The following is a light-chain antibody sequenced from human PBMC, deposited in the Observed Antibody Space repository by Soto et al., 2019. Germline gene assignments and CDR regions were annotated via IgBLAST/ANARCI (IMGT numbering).Light chain of an antibody. CDR1: QSVSSSY. V-gene: IGKV3-20*01. CDR3: QRYCSSLT. Sequence: EIVLTQSPGTLSLSPGERATLSCRASQSVSSSYLAWYQQKPGQAPRLLIYRSSSRATGIPDRFSGSGSGTDFTLTISRLEPEDLAVYYCQRYCSSLTFGGGTKVEIK. J-gene: IGKJ4*02. CDR2: RSS.